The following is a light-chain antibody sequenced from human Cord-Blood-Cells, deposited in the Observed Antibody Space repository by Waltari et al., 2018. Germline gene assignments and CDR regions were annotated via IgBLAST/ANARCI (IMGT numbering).Light chain of an antibody. CDR2: DAS. CDR3: QQRSNWPRT. J-gene: IGKJ4*01. V-gene: IGKV3-11*01. CDR1: QSFSSY. Sequence: EIVFTQSPATLSLSPGERATLSCRASQSFSSYLAWYQQKPGHAPRLLIYDASNRATGIPARFSGSGSGTDFTLTISSLEPEDFAVYYCQQRSNWPRTFGGGTKVEIK.